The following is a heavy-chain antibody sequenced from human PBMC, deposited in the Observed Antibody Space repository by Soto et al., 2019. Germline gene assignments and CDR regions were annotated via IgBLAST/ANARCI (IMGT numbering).Heavy chain of an antibody. CDR1: GGSLSGYY. J-gene: IGHJ6*03. CDR3: ARDTNRYTVSPRNYMDV. V-gene: IGHV4-34*01. Sequence: SETLSLTCTVYGGSLSGYYWSWIRQPPGKGLEWIGEISHRGSTNYNPSLKSRVTISVDTSKNQFSLTLSSATAADAAVYYCARDTNRYTVSPRNYMDVWGKGTTVTVSS. CDR2: ISHRGST. D-gene: IGHD2-2*02.